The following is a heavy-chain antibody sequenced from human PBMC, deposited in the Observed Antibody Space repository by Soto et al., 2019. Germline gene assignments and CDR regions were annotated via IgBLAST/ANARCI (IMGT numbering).Heavy chain of an antibody. V-gene: IGHV1-69*12. CDR3: ASGYCSGGSCYWTYGMDV. CDR2: IIPIFGTA. J-gene: IGHJ6*02. Sequence: QVQLVQSGAEVKKPGSSVKVSCKASGGTFSSYAISWVRQAPGQGLEWMGGIIPIFGTANYAQKLQGRVTITADESTSTAYMELSSLRSEDTAVYYCASGYCSGGSCYWTYGMDVWGQGTTVTVSS. D-gene: IGHD2-15*01. CDR1: GGTFSSYA.